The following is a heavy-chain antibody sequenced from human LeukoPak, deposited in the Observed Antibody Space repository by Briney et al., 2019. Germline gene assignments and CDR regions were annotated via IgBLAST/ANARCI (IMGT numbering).Heavy chain of an antibody. CDR2: INIDGSSI. CDR3: ARVPATGTAFDD. J-gene: IGHJ4*02. Sequence: GGSLRLSCAASRFTFSNYWMHWVRQAPGKGLVWVSRINIDGSSISYADSVKGRFTIPRDNAKNTIYLQMNSLRAEDTAVYYCARVPATGTAFDDWGQGTLVTVSS. D-gene: IGHD6-13*01. CDR1: RFTFSNYW. V-gene: IGHV3-74*01.